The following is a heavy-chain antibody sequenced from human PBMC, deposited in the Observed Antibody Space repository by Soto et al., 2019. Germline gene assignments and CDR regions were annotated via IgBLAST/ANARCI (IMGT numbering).Heavy chain of an antibody. J-gene: IGHJ4*02. CDR3: AKSWDTAMVPYYSDY. V-gene: IGHV3-15*01. CDR2: IKSKTGGGTT. Sequence: VQLVESGGGLVEPGGSLRLSCVASGFTFSNAWMNWVRQAPGKGLEWVGRIKSKTGGGTTDYAAPVTGRFTISRDDSKNTLYLQMNSLRAEDTAVYYCAKSWDTAMVPYYSDYWGQGTLVTVSS. D-gene: IGHD5-18*01. CDR1: GFTFSNAW.